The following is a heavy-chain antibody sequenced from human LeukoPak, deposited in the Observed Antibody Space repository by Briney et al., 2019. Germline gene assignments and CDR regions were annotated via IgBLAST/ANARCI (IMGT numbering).Heavy chain of an antibody. CDR3: ARQGPLLWFGDAFDI. CDR1: GGSISGSTYY. Sequence: SETLSLTCTVSGGSISGSTYYWGWIRQPPGKGLEWIGSIYYSGSTYYNPSLKSRVTISVDTSKNQFSLKLSSVTAADTAVYYCARQGPLLWFGDAFDIWGQGTMVTVSS. CDR2: IYYSGST. V-gene: IGHV4-39*01. J-gene: IGHJ3*02. D-gene: IGHD3-10*01.